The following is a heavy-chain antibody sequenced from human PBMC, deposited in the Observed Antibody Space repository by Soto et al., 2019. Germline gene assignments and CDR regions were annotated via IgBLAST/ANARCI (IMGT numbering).Heavy chain of an antibody. D-gene: IGHD2-21*02. V-gene: IGHV2-5*01. Sequence: QITLKESGPTLVKPTQTLTLTCTFSGFSLSTSGVGVGWIRQPPGKALEWLALIYCNDDKRYSPSLKSRLTITKDTSKNQVVLTMTNMDPVDTATYYCAHTRAYCGGDCYSTYFQHWGQGTLVTVSS. CDR3: AHTRAYCGGDCYSTYFQH. CDR2: IYCNDDK. J-gene: IGHJ1*01. CDR1: GFSLSTSGVG.